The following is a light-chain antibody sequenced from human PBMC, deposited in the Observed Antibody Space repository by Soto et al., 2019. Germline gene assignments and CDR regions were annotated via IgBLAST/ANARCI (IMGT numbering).Light chain of an antibody. J-gene: IGLJ3*02. CDR2: DAT. Sequence: QSALTQPASVSGFPGQSISISCTGTSSDVGKYKFVSWYQQHPGEAPKLMIYDATQRPSGVSNRFSGSKSGITASLTISGLQAEDGAHYYCSSHAGSGTLVFGGGTKLTVL. CDR3: SSHAGSGTLV. CDR1: SSDVGKYKF. V-gene: IGLV2-23*01.